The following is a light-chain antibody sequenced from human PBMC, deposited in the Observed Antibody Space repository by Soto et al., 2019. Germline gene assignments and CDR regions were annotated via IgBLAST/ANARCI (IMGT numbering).Light chain of an antibody. V-gene: IGKV3-15*01. Sequence: VLPQSPASLSLSPGERATLSCRASQSVDSHLVWYQQKPGQAPRLLIHGATTRATGIPARFSGSGSGTEFTLTITSLQSEDIALYYCQQYNIWPPITFGQGTRLEIK. CDR3: QQYNIWPPIT. CDR2: GAT. CDR1: QSVDSH. J-gene: IGKJ5*01.